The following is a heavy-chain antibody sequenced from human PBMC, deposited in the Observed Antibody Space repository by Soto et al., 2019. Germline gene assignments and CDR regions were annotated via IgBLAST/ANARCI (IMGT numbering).Heavy chain of an antibody. V-gene: IGHV1-2*02. J-gene: IGHJ6*02. Sequence: VASVKVSCKASGYTFSGYYIHWLRQVPGQGLEWMGWINPNSGGTNYAQKFQGRVTVTRDTPTSTAYMELSRLTSDDTAVYYCARSLTEGYCTITGCYTRPLYGMDVWGQGTTVTVSS. CDR3: ARSLTEGYCTITGCYTRPLYGMDV. D-gene: IGHD2-2*02. CDR2: INPNSGGT. CDR1: GYTFSGYY.